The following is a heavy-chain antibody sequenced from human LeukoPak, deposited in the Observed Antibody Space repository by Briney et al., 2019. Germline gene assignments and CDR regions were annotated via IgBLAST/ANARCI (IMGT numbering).Heavy chain of an antibody. Sequence: SETLSLTCTVSGGSISSSSYYWGWIRQPPGKGLEWIGSIYYSGSTYYNPSLKSRVTISVDTSKNQFSLKLRSVTAADTAVYYCARGTHYHDSGSYILGTYWGQGTLVTVSS. CDR2: IYYSGST. CDR3: ARGTHYHDSGSYILGTY. D-gene: IGHD3-10*01. V-gene: IGHV4-39*01. J-gene: IGHJ4*02. CDR1: GGSISSSSYY.